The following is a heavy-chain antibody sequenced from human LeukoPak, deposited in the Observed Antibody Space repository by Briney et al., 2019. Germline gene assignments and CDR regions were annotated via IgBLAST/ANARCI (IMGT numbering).Heavy chain of an antibody. J-gene: IGHJ4*02. V-gene: IGHV1-18*01. CDR1: GYTFITYG. Sequence: ASVKVSCKASGYTFITYGISWVRQAPGQGLEWMGRISSYNGKTNYPQKFQGRVTMTTDTSMSTAYMELRSLRSDDTAVYYCARDGREYSNAPYYWGQGTLVTVSS. CDR2: ISSYNGKT. CDR3: ARDGREYSNAPYY. D-gene: IGHD4-11*01.